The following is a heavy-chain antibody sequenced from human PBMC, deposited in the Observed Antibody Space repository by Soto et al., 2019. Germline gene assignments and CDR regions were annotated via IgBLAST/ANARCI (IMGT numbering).Heavy chain of an antibody. J-gene: IGHJ4*01. CDR2: INAGNGNT. V-gene: IGHV1-3*01. CDR3: ARDYADIAVAGIPLLAH. D-gene: IGHD6-19*01. CDR1: GFIFIKYA. Sequence: QVQLVQSGAEVKKPGASVNVSCKASGFIFIKYAMHWVRQAPGQRPEWMGWINAGNGNTRYSQRWQGRVTITRDTSARTVYMDLTSLRSEDTAVYYCARDYADIAVAGIPLLAHWGQGTLVTVSS.